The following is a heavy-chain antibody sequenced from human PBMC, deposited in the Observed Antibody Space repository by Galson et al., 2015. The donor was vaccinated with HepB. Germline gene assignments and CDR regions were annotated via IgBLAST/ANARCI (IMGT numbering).Heavy chain of an antibody. CDR3: AKGSAAGRPYYFDY. Sequence: SLRLSCAASGFTFSNYAMGWVRQAPGKGLEWVSAIDGSGDYTYYADSVKGRVTISRDNSQNTLSLQLNSLRAEDTAIYYCAKGSAAGRPYYFDYWGQGTLVAVSS. V-gene: IGHV3-23*01. D-gene: IGHD6-25*01. CDR2: IDGSGDYT. J-gene: IGHJ4*02. CDR1: GFTFSNYA.